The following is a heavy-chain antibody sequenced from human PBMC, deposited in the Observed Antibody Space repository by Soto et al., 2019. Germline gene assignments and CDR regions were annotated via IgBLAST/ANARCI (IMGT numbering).Heavy chain of an antibody. V-gene: IGHV1-69*06. D-gene: IGHD2-2*02. CDR1: GGTFSSYA. Sequence: GASVKVSCKASGGTFSSYAISWVRQAPGQGLEWMGGIIPIFGTANYAQKFQGRVTITADKSTSTAYMELSSLRSEDTAVYYCARDGAGVVVVPAAIAGYYYGMDVWGQGTTVTVSS. CDR3: ARDGAGVVVVPAAIAGYYYGMDV. CDR2: IIPIFGTA. J-gene: IGHJ6*02.